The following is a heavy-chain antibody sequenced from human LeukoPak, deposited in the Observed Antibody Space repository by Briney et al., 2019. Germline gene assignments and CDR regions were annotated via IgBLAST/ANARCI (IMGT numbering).Heavy chain of an antibody. D-gene: IGHD2-15*01. Sequence: GGSLRLSCAASGFTFSSYSMMWVRQAPGKGLEWVSYISSSSTTIHYADSVKGRFTISRDNSKNTLYLQMNNLRAEDTAVYYCAPRVVGSAPFDYWGQGTLVTVSS. V-gene: IGHV3-48*01. CDR2: ISSSSTTI. J-gene: IGHJ4*02. CDR1: GFTFSSYS. CDR3: APRVVGSAPFDY.